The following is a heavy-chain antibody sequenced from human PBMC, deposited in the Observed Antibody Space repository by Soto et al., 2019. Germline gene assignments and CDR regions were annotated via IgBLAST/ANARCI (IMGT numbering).Heavy chain of an antibody. CDR2: IWYDGSNK. CDR3: ARDPGELSSGYYMDV. J-gene: IGHJ6*03. D-gene: IGHD3-16*02. CDR1: GFTFSSYG. V-gene: IGHV3-33*01. Sequence: PGGSLRLSCAASGFTFSSYGMHWVRQAPGKGLEWVAVIWYDGSNKYYADSVKGRFTISRDNSKNTLYLQMNSLRAEDTAVYYCARDPGELSSGYYMDVWGKGTTVTLSS.